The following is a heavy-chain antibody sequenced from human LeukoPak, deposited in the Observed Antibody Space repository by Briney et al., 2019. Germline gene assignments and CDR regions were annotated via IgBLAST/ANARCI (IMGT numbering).Heavy chain of an antibody. V-gene: IGHV3-30*02. Sequence: GGSLRLSCAASGFSFSNYGMHWVRQAPGKGLEWVAFIRFDGSDRYYTDSVKGRFTLYRDISRNTLYLQMNSLRADDTAVYYCARVGMATIKDYYYYYMDVWGKGTTVTVSS. CDR2: IRFDGSDR. CDR1: GFSFSNYG. D-gene: IGHD5-24*01. J-gene: IGHJ6*03. CDR3: ARVGMATIKDYYYYYMDV.